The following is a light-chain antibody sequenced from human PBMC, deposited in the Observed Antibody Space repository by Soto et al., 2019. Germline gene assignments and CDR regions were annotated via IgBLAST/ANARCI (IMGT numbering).Light chain of an antibody. Sequence: TQSPAALSASVGDRVTITCRASQGINNFLAWYQQKPGKAPKLLIYAASSLQSGVPSRFSGSGSGTDFTLTISSLQPEDFVSYSCQQCDCMPSTFGQGTKVDI. CDR2: AAS. CDR3: QQCDCMPST. CDR1: QGINNF. V-gene: IGKV1-39*01. J-gene: IGKJ1*01.